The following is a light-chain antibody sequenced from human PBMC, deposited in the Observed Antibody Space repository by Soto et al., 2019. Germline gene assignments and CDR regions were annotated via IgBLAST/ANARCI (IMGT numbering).Light chain of an antibody. Sequence: EIVMTQSASLLSVSPGERATLSCRASQSVSTNLAWFQQKPGQTPRLLFNGASTRATGIPARFSGSGSGTDFTLTISSLEPEDFAVYYCQQRSNWITFGQGTRLEI. J-gene: IGKJ5*01. CDR1: QSVSTN. V-gene: IGKV3-11*01. CDR3: QQRSNWIT. CDR2: GAS.